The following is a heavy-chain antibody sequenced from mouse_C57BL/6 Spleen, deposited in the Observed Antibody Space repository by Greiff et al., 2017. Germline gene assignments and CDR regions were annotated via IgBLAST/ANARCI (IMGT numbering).Heavy chain of an antibody. CDR2: IYPGSGST. Sequence: VQLQQSGAELVKPGASVKMSCKASGYTFTSYWITWVKQRPGQGLEWIGDIYPGSGSTNDNEKFKSKATLTVATSSSTAYMQLSSLTSASSAVYSCASNYGVDYWGQGTTLTVSS. V-gene: IGHV1-55*01. J-gene: IGHJ2*01. D-gene: IGHD1-1*01. CDR1: GYTFTSYW. CDR3: ASNYGVDY.